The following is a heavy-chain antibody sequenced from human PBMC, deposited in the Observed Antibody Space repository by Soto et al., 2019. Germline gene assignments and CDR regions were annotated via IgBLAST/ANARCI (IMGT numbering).Heavy chain of an antibody. CDR3: AREPYSGYGHFDY. J-gene: IGHJ4*02. D-gene: IGHD5-12*01. CDR1: GFTFSSYW. Sequence: EVQLVESGGGLVQPGGSLRLSCAASGFTFSSYWMHWVRQAPGKGLVWVSRINSDGSSTNYADSVKGRFTISRDNAKNTLYLQMNSLRAEDTAAYYCAREPYSGYGHFDYWGQGTLVTVSS. CDR2: INSDGSST. V-gene: IGHV3-74*01.